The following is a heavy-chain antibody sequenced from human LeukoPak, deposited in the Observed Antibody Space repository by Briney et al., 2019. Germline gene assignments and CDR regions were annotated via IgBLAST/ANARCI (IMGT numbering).Heavy chain of an antibody. CDR3: ARRGERVRMYYVDN. CDR2: ISAYNGHT. J-gene: IGHJ4*02. V-gene: IGHV1-18*04. CDR1: GYTFTNYG. D-gene: IGHD2-2*01. Sequence: ASVNVSCMASGYTFTNYGISWVRQAPGQGLEWMGWISAYNGHTNYAQKLERRVTMTTDTSTSTGYRELRSLRSDDTAVYYCARRGERVRMYYVDNWGERALGTVSS.